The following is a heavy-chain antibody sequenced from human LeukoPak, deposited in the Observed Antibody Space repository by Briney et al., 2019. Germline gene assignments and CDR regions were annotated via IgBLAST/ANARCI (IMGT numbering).Heavy chain of an antibody. J-gene: IGHJ4*02. CDR2: IIPILGIA. CDR1: GGTFSSYA. CDR3: AREGRYRQYFDY. D-gene: IGHD1-14*01. Sequence: SVKVSCKASGGTFSSYAISWVRQAPGQGLEWMGRIIPILGIANYAQKFQGRVTITADKSRSTAYMELSSLRSEDTAVYYCAREGRYRQYFDYWGQGTLVTVSS. V-gene: IGHV1-69*04.